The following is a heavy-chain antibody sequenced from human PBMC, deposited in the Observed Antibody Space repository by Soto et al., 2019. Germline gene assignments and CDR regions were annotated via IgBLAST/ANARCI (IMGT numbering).Heavy chain of an antibody. CDR2: IIPIFGTA. J-gene: IGHJ6*02. D-gene: IGHD2-21*01. CDR3: AGLFLQRRVISYCYYGMDV. V-gene: IGHV1-69*01. CDR1: GGTFSSYA. Sequence: QVQLVQSGAEVKKPGSSVKVSCKASGGTFSSYAISWVRQAPGQGLEWMGGIIPIFGTANYAQKFQGRVTIPADESTSTAYMELSSLRCEDTAVYYCAGLFLQRRVISYCYYGMDVWGQGTTVTVSS.